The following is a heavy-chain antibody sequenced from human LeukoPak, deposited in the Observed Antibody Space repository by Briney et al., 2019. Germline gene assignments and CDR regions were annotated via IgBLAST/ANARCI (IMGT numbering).Heavy chain of an antibody. CDR2: IYQSGST. D-gene: IGHD3-10*01. V-gene: IGHV4-4*02. Sequence: SETLSLTCAVSGVSISTSNWWRWVRQPPGKGLEWIGEIYQSGSTNYNPTLKSRVTMSVDKSRNQFSLSLTSVTAAGTAVYYCARGEQYGSGTVQFDYWGQGTLVTVSS. J-gene: IGHJ4*02. CDR3: ARGEQYGSGTVQFDY. CDR1: GVSISTSNW.